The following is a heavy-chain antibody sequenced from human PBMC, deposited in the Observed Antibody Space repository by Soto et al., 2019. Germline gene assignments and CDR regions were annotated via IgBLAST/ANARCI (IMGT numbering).Heavy chain of an antibody. J-gene: IGHJ3*02. V-gene: IGHV3-7*02. CDR2: IKQDGSEK. CDR3: ARRPKGPGYSYSWGDAFDI. CDR1: GFTFSSHW. Sequence: GGSLRLSCAASGFTFSSHWMSWVRQAPGKGLEWVANIKQDGSEKYYVDSVRGRFTISRDNAKKSLYLQMNSLRAEDTAVYYCARRPKGPGYSYSWGDAFDIWGQGTMVTVS. D-gene: IGHD6-13*01.